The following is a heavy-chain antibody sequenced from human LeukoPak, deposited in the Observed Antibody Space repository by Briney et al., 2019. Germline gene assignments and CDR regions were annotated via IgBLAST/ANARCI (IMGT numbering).Heavy chain of an antibody. Sequence: GGSLRLSCATSGFTFSSYWMHWVRQAPGKGLVRVSSIKSDGSSTSYADSVKGRFTISRDNAKNTLYLQMNSLRAEDTAVYYCARDGVYPYDSSGYRIDYWGQGTLVTVSS. CDR3: ARDGVYPYDSSGYRIDY. J-gene: IGHJ4*02. CDR2: IKSDGSST. V-gene: IGHV3-74*01. CDR1: GFTFSSYW. D-gene: IGHD3-22*01.